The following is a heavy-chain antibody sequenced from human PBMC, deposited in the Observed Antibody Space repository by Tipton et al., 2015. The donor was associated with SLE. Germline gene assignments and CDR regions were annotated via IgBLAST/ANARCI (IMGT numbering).Heavy chain of an antibody. CDR1: GITFSNYA. CDR3: AKRDDSGRFDY. Sequence: SLRLSCAASGITFSNYAMTWVRQAPGEGLEWVSTISGDGYSTFYADSVKGRFTISRDNSKNTLYLQMNSLRAEDTAVYYCAKRDDSGRFDYWGQGTQVTVSS. V-gene: IGHV3-23*01. D-gene: IGHD3-22*01. J-gene: IGHJ4*02. CDR2: ISGDGYST.